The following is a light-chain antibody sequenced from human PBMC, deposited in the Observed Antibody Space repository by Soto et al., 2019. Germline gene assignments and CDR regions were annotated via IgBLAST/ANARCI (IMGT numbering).Light chain of an antibody. Sequence: QSALTQPASVSGSPGQSITISCTGTSSDVGGHNYVSWYQQHPGKAPKLMIYDVSNRPSGVSNRFSGSKSGNTASLTISGLQAEDEADYYSSSYTSSSTTVFGGGTKLTVL. CDR3: SSYTSSSTTV. CDR2: DVS. CDR1: SSDVGGHNY. J-gene: IGLJ2*01. V-gene: IGLV2-14*01.